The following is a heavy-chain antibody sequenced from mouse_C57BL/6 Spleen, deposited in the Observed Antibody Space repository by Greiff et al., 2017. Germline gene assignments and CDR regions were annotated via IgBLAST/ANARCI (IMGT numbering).Heavy chain of an antibody. CDR3: ARGDDYDGTHAMDY. V-gene: IGHV1-81*01. CDR1: GYTFTSYG. CDR2: IYPRSGNT. Sequence: VQLQQSGAELARPGASVKLSCKASGYTFTSYGISWVKQRTGQGLEWIGEIYPRSGNTYYNEKFKGKATLTADKSSSTAYMELRSLTSEDSAVYFCARGDDYDGTHAMDYWGQGTSVTVSS. J-gene: IGHJ4*01. D-gene: IGHD2-4*01.